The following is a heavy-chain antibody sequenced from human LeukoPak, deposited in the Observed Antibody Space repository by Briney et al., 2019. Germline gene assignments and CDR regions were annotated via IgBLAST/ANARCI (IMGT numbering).Heavy chain of an antibody. CDR2: VYPGESS. CDR1: GGSISSYY. J-gene: IGHJ4*02. Sequence: SETLSLTCTVSGGSISSYYWSWIRQPAGKGLEWIGRVYPGESSEYNPSLKSRVTMSVDTPKNQFSLKVNSVTAADTAVYYCARVERGGLDYWGQGTLVTVSS. D-gene: IGHD3-10*01. CDR3: ARVERGGLDY. V-gene: IGHV4-4*07.